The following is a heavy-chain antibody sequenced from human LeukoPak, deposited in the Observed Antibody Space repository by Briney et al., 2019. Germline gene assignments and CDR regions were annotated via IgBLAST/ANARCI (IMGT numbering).Heavy chain of an antibody. CDR2: IIGSGGST. CDR3: AKDIKVRWGHYYYGSGSYDY. CDR1: GFSFSSYA. V-gene: IGHV3-23*01. Sequence: GGSLRLSCATSGFSFSSYAMSWVRQAPGKGLEWVSAIIGSGGSTYYADSMKGRFTISRDNSKNTLYLQMNSLRAEDTEVYYCAKDIKVRWGHYYYGSGSYDYWGQGTLVTVSS. D-gene: IGHD3-10*01. J-gene: IGHJ4*02.